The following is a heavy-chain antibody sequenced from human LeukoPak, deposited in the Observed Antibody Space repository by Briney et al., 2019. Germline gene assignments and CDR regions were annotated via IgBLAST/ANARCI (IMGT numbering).Heavy chain of an antibody. Sequence: GGSLRLSCAASGSTFDDYAMHWVRQAPGKGLEWVSLISWDGGSTYYADSVKGRFTISRDNSKNSLYLQMNSLRAEDTALYYCAKDAPGDYYYYYMDVWGKGTTVTVSS. D-gene: IGHD3-10*01. CDR1: GSTFDDYA. V-gene: IGHV3-43D*03. CDR3: AKDAPGDYYYYYMDV. J-gene: IGHJ6*03. CDR2: ISWDGGST.